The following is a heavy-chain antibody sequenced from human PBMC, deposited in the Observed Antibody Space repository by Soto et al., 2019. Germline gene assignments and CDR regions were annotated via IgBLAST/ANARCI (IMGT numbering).Heavy chain of an antibody. CDR3: ARGDFYNSGESHY. Sequence: QVQLVQSGAEVKKPGASVKVSCKASGYTFTGYYMHWVRQAPGQGLEWMGWINPDSGGTNYAQRFQGRVTMTRDTSISTAYMERSRLRSDDTAVYYCARGDFYNSGESHYWGQGTLVTVSS. V-gene: IGHV1-2*02. CDR2: INPDSGGT. CDR1: GYTFTGYY. J-gene: IGHJ4*02. D-gene: IGHD3-10*01.